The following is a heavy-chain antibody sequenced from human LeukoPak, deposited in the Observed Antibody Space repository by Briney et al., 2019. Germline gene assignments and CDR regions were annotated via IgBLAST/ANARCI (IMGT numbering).Heavy chain of an antibody. V-gene: IGHV4-39*01. CDR1: GGSISTSNYY. CDR2: IYYSGST. D-gene: IGHD3-9*01. CDR3: ARRGYDILTGSHYFDY. J-gene: IGHJ4*02. Sequence: PSETLSLTCTVSGGSISTSNYYWGWIRQPPGKGLEWIGSIYYSGSTYYNPSLKSRVTISVDTSKNQFSLKLSSVTAADTAVYYCARRGYDILTGSHYFDYWGQGTLVTVSS.